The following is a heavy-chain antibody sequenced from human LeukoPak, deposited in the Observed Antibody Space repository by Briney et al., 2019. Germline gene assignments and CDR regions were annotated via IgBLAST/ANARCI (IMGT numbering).Heavy chain of an antibody. J-gene: IGHJ4*02. CDR1: GFTFSSYA. V-gene: IGHV3-23*01. D-gene: IGHD3-22*01. CDR3: AKGNYYDSSGYYYFDY. CDR2: ISGSGGST. Sequence: PGGSLRLSCAASGFTFSSYAMSWVRQAPGKGLEWVSAISGSGGSTYYADSVKGRFTISRDNSKDTLYVQMNSLRAEDTALYYCAKGNYYDSSGYYYFDYWGQGTLVTVSS.